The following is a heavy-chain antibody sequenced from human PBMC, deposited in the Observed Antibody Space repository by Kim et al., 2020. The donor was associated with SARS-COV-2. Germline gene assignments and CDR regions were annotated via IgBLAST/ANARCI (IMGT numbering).Heavy chain of an antibody. V-gene: IGHV4-39*06. D-gene: IGHD3-3*01. J-gene: IGHJ4*02. CDR3: ARRVRITIFGVVTYFDY. Sequence: LKSRVTISVDKSKNQFPLKLSSVTAADTAVYYCARRVRITIFGVVTYFDYWGQGTLVTVSS.